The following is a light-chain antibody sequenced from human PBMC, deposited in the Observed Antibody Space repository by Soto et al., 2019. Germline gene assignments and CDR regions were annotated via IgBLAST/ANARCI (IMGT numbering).Light chain of an antibody. CDR1: QSINSY. J-gene: IGKJ2*01. Sequence: DIQMTQSPSSLSAVVGDRVTITCRASQSINSYLNWYQQKPGKAPKFLIHAASSLQSGVPSRFSGSGFGTDFTLTISNLQPEDIATYYCQQSYGSPPYTFGQGTKLQIK. CDR3: QQSYGSPPYT. V-gene: IGKV1-39*01. CDR2: AAS.